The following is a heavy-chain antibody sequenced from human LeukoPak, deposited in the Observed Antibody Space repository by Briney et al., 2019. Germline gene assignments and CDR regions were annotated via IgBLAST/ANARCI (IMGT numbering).Heavy chain of an antibody. CDR3: ARTVLAVDTAMAIDY. Sequence: GESLKISCKGSGYSFTSYWIGWVRQMPGKGLEWMGIVYPGDSDTRYSPPFQGQVTISADKSISTAYLQWSSLKASDTAMYYCARTVLAVDTAMAIDYWGQGTLVTVSS. CDR1: GYSFTSYW. J-gene: IGHJ4*02. D-gene: IGHD5-18*01. V-gene: IGHV5-51*01. CDR2: VYPGDSDT.